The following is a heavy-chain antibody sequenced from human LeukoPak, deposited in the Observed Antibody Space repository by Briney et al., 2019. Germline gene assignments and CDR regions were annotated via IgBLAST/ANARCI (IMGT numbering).Heavy chain of an antibody. Sequence: PGGSLRLSCAASGFTFSSYDMHWVRQATGKGLEWVSAIGVAANTFYSGSVKGRFTISRENAKNSLYLLMSGLRAEDTAVYYCARQNTPHGNFDYWGQGTLVTVSS. J-gene: IGHJ4*02. CDR2: IGVAANT. D-gene: IGHD1-26*01. CDR1: GFTFSSYD. V-gene: IGHV3-13*01. CDR3: ARQNTPHGNFDY.